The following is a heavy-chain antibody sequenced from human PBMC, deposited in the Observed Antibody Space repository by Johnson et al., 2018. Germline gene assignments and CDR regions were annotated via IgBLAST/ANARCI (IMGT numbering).Heavy chain of an antibody. J-gene: IGHJ3*02. D-gene: IGHD1-14*01. CDR1: GFTFDDYA. CDR3: AKELNRAFDI. CDR2: ISWNRGSI. V-gene: IGHV3-9*01. Sequence: EVQLLESGGGLVQPGRSLRLSCAASGFTFDDYAMHWVRQAPGKGLEWVYGISWNRGSIGYADSVKGRFTNSRDNAKNSLELQMNSLRAEDTALYYCAKELNRAFDIWGQGTMVTVSS.